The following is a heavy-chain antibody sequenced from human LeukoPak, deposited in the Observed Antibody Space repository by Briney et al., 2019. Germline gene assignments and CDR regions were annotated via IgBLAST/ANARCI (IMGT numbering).Heavy chain of an antibody. CDR2: INHSGST. Sequence: SETLSLTCAVYGGSFSGYYWSWIRQPPGKGLEWIGEINHSGSTNYNPSLKSRVTISVDTSKNQFSLKLSSVTAADTAVYYCARGRSRLLTGHYSLNDYWGQGTLVTVSS. D-gene: IGHD3-9*01. CDR1: GGSFSGYY. V-gene: IGHV4-34*01. J-gene: IGHJ4*02. CDR3: ARGRSRLLTGHYSLNDY.